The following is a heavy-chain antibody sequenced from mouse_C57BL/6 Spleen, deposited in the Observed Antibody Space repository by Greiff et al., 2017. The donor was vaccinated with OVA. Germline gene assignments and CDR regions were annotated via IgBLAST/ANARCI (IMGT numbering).Heavy chain of an antibody. CDR2: ISSGGSYT. Sequence: EVQVVESGGDLVKPGGSLKLSCAASGFTFSSYGMSWVRQTPDKRLEWVATISSGGSYTYYPDSVKGRFTISRDNAKNTLYLQMSSLKSEDTAMYYCASAPTVVSAMDYWGQGTSVTVSS. CDR3: ASAPTVVSAMDY. V-gene: IGHV5-6*01. CDR1: GFTFSSYG. D-gene: IGHD1-1*01. J-gene: IGHJ4*01.